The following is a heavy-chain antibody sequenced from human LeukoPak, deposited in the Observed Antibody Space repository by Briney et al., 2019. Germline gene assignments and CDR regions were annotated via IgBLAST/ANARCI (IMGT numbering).Heavy chain of an antibody. CDR3: AASYDTSSRMVDY. V-gene: IGHV4-59*12. Sequence: PSETLSLTCTVSGGSISSYYWSWIRQPPGKGLEWIGYIYYSGSTNYNPSLKSRVTISVDTSKNQFSLKLTSVTAADTAVYYCAASYDTSSRMVDYWSQGTLVTVSS. J-gene: IGHJ4*02. D-gene: IGHD3-22*01. CDR1: GGSISSYY. CDR2: IYYSGST.